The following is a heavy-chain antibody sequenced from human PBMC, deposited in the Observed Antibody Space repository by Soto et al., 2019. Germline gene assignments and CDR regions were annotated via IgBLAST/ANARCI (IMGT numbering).Heavy chain of an antibody. CDR1: GFTFSSYW. V-gene: IGHV3-74*01. D-gene: IGHD3-10*01. Sequence: EVQLVESGGGLVQPGGSLRLSCAASGFTFSSYWMHWVRQAPGKGLVWVSRINGDGSRTVYADSVKGRFSISRDNAENTLYLQMNSLRVEDTAMYYCARGGDYGSGRVDSWGQGALVTVSS. CDR3: ARGGDYGSGRVDS. CDR2: INGDGSRT. J-gene: IGHJ4*02.